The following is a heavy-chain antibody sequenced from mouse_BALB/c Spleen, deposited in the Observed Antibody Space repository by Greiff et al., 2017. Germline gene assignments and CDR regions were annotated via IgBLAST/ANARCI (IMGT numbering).Heavy chain of an antibody. CDR3: TRDASTMITTDYAMDY. CDR1: GFTFSSYT. Sequence: EVKLVESGGGLVKPGGSLKLSCAASGFTFSSYTMSWVRQTPEKRLEWVATISSGGSYTYYPDSVKGRFTISRDNAKNTLYLQMSSLKSEDTAMYYCTRDASTMITTDYAMDYWGQGTSVTVSS. J-gene: IGHJ4*01. D-gene: IGHD2-4*01. CDR2: ISSGGSYT. V-gene: IGHV5-6-4*01.